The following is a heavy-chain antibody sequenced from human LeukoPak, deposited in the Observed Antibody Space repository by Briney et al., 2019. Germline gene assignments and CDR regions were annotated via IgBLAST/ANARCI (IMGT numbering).Heavy chain of an antibody. Sequence: PSETLSLTCTVSGGSISSGSYYWSWIRQPAGKGLEWIGRIYTSGSTNYNPSLKSRVTISVDTSKNQFPLKLSSVTAADTAVYYCARVVAAAFDYWGQGTLVTVSS. CDR3: ARVVAAAFDY. CDR2: IYTSGST. V-gene: IGHV4-61*02. D-gene: IGHD6-13*01. J-gene: IGHJ4*02. CDR1: GGSISSGSYY.